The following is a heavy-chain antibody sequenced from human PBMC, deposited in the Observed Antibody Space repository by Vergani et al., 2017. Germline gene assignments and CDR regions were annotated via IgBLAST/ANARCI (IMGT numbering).Heavy chain of an antibody. CDR2: ISHSGST. Sequence: QVQLQESGPGLVKPPGTLSLTCAVSGDSFRSNKWWTWVRQSPGKTLEWIGEISHSGSTNYNPSLKGRVTLSLDTSKNQFSLRLSSVTAADTAVYYCARDPKSYCSGGSCFSVWGAFDIWGRGTTLTVSS. D-gene: IGHD2-15*01. CDR1: GDSFRSNKW. J-gene: IGHJ3*02. CDR3: ARDPKSYCSGGSCFSVWGAFDI. V-gene: IGHV4-4*03.